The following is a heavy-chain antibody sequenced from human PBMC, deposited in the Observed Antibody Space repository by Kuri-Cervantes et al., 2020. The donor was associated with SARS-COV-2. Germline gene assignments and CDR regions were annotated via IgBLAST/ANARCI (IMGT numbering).Heavy chain of an antibody. J-gene: IGHJ4*02. CDR3: AKFAKVLLWFGDHYYFDY. D-gene: IGHD3-10*01. Sequence: GGSLRLSCAASGFTFSSYAMSWVRQAPGKGLEWVSAISGSGGSTYYADSVKDRFTISRDNSKNTLYLQMNSLRAEDTAVYYCAKFAKVLLWFGDHYYFDYWGQGTLVTVSS. CDR1: GFTFSSYA. CDR2: ISGSGGST. V-gene: IGHV3-23*01.